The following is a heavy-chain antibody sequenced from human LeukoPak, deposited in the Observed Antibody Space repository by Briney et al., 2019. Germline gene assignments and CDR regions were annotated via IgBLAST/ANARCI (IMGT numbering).Heavy chain of an antibody. J-gene: IGHJ5*02. D-gene: IGHD6-19*01. CDR3: ASSIAVAGARFSWFDP. V-gene: IGHV4-34*01. CDR2: INHSGST. Sequence: SETLSLTCAVYGGSFSGYYWSWIRQPPGKGLEWIGEINHSGSTNYNPSLKSRVTISVDTSKNQFSLKLTSVTAADTAVYYCASSIAVAGARFSWFDPWGQGTLVTVSS. CDR1: GGSFSGYY.